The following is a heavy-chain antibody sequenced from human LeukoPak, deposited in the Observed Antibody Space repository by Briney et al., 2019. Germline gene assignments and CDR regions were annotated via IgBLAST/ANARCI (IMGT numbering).Heavy chain of an antibody. CDR1: GGSFSGYY. D-gene: IGHD4-23*01. CDR2: INHSGST. V-gene: IGHV4-34*01. J-gene: IGHJ4*02. CDR3: ASTAEDYGGNSVDY. Sequence: SGTLSLTCAVYGGSFSGYYWSWIRQPPGKGLEWIGEINHSGSTNYNPSLKSRVTISVDTSKNQFSLKLSSVTAADTAVYYCASTAEDYGGNSVDYWGQGTLVTVSS.